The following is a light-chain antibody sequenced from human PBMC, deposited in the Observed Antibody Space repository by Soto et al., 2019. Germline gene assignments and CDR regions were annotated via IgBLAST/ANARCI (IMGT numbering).Light chain of an antibody. V-gene: IGLV1-40*01. J-gene: IGLJ1*01. Sequence: QSVLAQPPSVSGAPGPRVIISCTGSTSNIGAGYDVHWYQHLPGTAPKLLIYGNSNRPSGVPDRFSASKSDTSASLAITGLQAEDEADYYCQSYDTSLSGSAFGTGTKLTVL. CDR1: TSNIGAGYD. CDR3: QSYDTSLSGSA. CDR2: GNS.